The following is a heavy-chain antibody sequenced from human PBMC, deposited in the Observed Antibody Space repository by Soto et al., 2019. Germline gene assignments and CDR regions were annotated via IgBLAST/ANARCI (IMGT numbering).Heavy chain of an antibody. V-gene: IGHV3-53*02. CDR3: ARASGIAVPGSFSYFDL. J-gene: IGHJ2*01. D-gene: IGHD6-19*01. CDR2: IYTSGST. CDR1: GFTVSTNY. Sequence: EVQLVETGGGLIQPGGSLRLSCAASGFTVSTNYLSWVRQAPGRGLEWVSIIYTSGSTNYADSVRGRFTVSRDDSKNTLYIQMNSLRAEDTAVYYCARASGIAVPGSFSYFDLWGRGTLVTVSS.